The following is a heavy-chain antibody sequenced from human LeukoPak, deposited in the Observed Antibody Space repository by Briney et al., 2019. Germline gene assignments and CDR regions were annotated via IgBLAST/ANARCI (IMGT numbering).Heavy chain of an antibody. D-gene: IGHD3-10*01. J-gene: IGHJ4*02. V-gene: IGHV1-2*02. CDR3: ARDYYGSGSYLFDY. CDR2: INPNSGGT. Sequence: GSVKVPCKASGYTFTSYDINWVRQAPGQGLEWMGWINPNSGGTNYAQKFQGRVTMTRDTSISTAYMELSRLRSDDTAVYYCARDYYGSGSYLFDYWGQGTLVTVSS. CDR1: GYTFTSYD.